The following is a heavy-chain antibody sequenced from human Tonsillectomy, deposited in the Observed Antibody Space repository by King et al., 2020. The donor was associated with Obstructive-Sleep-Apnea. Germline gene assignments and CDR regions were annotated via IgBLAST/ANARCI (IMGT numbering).Heavy chain of an antibody. D-gene: IGHD3-9*01. CDR3: AKESGILTGYWDY. CDR2: ISGSGGST. CDR1: GFTYSTYA. Sequence: DVQLVESGGGLEQPGGSLRLSCAASGFTYSTYAMSWVRQAPGKGLEWVSGISGSGGSTYYADSVKGRFNISRDNSKNTVYLQMNSLRAEDTAVYYCAKESGILTGYWDYWGQGILVTVSS. J-gene: IGHJ4*02. V-gene: IGHV3-23*04.